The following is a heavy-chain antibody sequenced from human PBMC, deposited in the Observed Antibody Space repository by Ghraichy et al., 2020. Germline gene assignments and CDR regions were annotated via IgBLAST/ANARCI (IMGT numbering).Heavy chain of an antibody. CDR3: ANIPSLEDY. V-gene: IGHV3-30*18. Sequence: GGSLRLSCAASGFTFSSYGMHWVRQAPGKGLEWVAVISYDGSNKYYADSVKGRFTISRDNSKNTLYLQMNSLRAEDTAVYYCANIPSLEDYWGQGTLVTVSS. CDR1: GFTFSSYG. D-gene: IGHD1-1*01. CDR2: ISYDGSNK. J-gene: IGHJ4*02.